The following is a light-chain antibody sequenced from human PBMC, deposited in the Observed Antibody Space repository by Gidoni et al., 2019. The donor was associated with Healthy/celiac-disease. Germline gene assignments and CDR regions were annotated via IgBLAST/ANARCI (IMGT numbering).Light chain of an antibody. Sequence: IHLTQSPSFLSASVGDRVTITCRASQGISSYLAWYQQKPGKAPKLLIYAASTLQSGVPSRFSGSGSGTEFTLTISSLQPEDFATYYCQQLNSYPRTFGQGTKLEIK. CDR1: QGISSY. J-gene: IGKJ2*01. CDR2: AAS. CDR3: QQLNSYPRT. V-gene: IGKV1-9*01.